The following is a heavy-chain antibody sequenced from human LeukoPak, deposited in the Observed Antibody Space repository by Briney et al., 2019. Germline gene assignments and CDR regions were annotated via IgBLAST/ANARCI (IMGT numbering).Heavy chain of an antibody. CDR3: ARVFIPDYGDYLYYFDY. CDR1: GGSISSYY. D-gene: IGHD4-17*01. V-gene: IGHV4-59*01. J-gene: IGHJ4*02. CDR2: IYYSGST. Sequence: SETLSLTCSVSGGSISSYYWSWIRQPPGKGLEWIGYIYYSGSTNYNPSLKSRDTISVDTSKNQFSLKLSSVTAADTAVYYCARVFIPDYGDYLYYFDYWGQGTLVTVSS.